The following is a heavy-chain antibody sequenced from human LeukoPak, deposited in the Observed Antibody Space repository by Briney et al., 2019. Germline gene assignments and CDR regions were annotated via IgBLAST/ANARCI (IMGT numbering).Heavy chain of an antibody. CDR2: IYHSGNA. CDR3: ARAGDYYDSSGYYLEVFYFDY. Sequence: SETLSLTCAVSGGSISSNNWWSWVRQPPGKGLEWIGEIYHSGNANYNPSLKTRVTMSVDKSKNQFSLILSSVTAADTAVYYCARAGDYYDSSGYYLEVFYFDYWGQGTLVTVSS. J-gene: IGHJ4*02. CDR1: GGSISSNNW. V-gene: IGHV4-4*02. D-gene: IGHD3-22*01.